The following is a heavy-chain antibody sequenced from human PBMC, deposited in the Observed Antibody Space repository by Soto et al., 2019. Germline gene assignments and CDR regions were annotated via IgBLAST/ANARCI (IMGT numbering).Heavy chain of an antibody. J-gene: IGHJ4*02. V-gene: IGHV3-30-3*01. Sequence: GGSLRLSCAASGFTFSSYAMHWVRQAPGKGLEWVAVISYDGSNKYYADSVKGRFTISRDNSKNTLYLQMNSLRAEDTAVYYCARDGNYDSSGYYPDFWGQGTLVTVSS. CDR3: ARDGNYDSSGYYPDF. CDR2: ISYDGSNK. CDR1: GFTFSSYA. D-gene: IGHD3-22*01.